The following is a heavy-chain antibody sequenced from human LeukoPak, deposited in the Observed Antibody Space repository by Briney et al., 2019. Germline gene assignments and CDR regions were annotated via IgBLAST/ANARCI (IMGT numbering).Heavy chain of an antibody. J-gene: IGHJ4*02. D-gene: IGHD2-15*01. CDR2: IYYSGST. CDR1: GGSISSGGYY. Sequence: SQTLSLTCTVSGGSISSGGYYWSWIRQHPGKGLEWIGYIYYSGSTYYNPSLESRVTISVDTSKNQFSLKLSSVTAADTAVYYCARERGKGYCSGGSCLAFDYWGQGTLVTVSS. V-gene: IGHV4-31*03. CDR3: ARERGKGYCSGGSCLAFDY.